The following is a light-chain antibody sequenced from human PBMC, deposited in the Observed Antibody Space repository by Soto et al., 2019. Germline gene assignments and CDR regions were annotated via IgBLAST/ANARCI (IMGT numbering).Light chain of an antibody. CDR1: QTIDSW. CDR2: KAS. J-gene: IGKJ5*01. V-gene: IGKV1-5*03. CDR3: QQLLSYPIT. Sequence: DIQMTQSPSTLSASVGDRVTITCRASQTIDSWLAWYQQRPGKPPNLLIYKASTLASGVPLRFSGSGSGTSFTLTISSLQPEDFATYYCQQLLSYPITFGQGTRLEIK.